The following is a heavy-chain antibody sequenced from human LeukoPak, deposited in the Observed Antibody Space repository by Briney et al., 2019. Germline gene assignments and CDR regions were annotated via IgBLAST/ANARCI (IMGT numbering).Heavy chain of an antibody. CDR3: ARSGGGGYSDPFDI. CDR2: IIPIFGTA. D-gene: IGHD5-12*01. V-gene: IGHV1-69*05. J-gene: IGHJ3*02. Sequence: GASVKVSCKVSGGTFSSFVINWVRQAPGQGLEWIGGIIPIFGTANCAQKFQGRVTITTDESTSTAYMGLSSLRSENTAVYYCARSGGGGYSDPFDIWAKGQWSPSLQ. CDR1: GGTFSSFV.